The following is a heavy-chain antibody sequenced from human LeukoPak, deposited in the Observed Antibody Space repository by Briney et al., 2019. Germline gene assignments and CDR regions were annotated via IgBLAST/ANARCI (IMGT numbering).Heavy chain of an antibody. CDR2: INPNSSDT. J-gene: IGHJ3*02. CDR1: GYTFTANY. V-gene: IGHV1-2*02. D-gene: IGHD3-22*01. CDR3: ARDYYDSSGFGYFDI. Sequence: GASVKVSCKASGYTFTANYMHWVRQAPGQGLEWMGWINPNSSDTNYAQNLRGRLTMPRYTYISTAYMGLGRLRSDDTAVYYCARDYYDSSGFGYFDIWGQGTMVTVSS.